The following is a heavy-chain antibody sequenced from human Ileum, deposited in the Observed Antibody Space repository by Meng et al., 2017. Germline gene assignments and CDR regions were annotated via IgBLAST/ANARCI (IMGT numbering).Heavy chain of an antibody. D-gene: IGHD2-21*01. CDR3: ARGAIGTRPFDY. CDR2: IYHSGAF. J-gene: IGHJ4*02. Sequence: GQLEGAGPGLVKPSGTLFLTCAVSGDSISTNWWNWVRQPPGKGLEWIGEIYHSGAFNYNPSLRSRVTISVDKSKNQLSLKLGSLTAADTAVYYCARGAIGTRPFDYWGQGTLVTVSS. V-gene: IGHV4-4*02. CDR1: GDSISTNW.